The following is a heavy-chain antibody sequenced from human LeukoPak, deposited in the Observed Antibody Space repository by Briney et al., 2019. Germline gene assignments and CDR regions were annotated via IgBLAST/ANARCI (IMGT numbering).Heavy chain of an antibody. J-gene: IGHJ6*02. CDR1: GFTFSSYA. CDR2: ISYDESNK. CDR3: VRVRDSSNWYVFDV. Sequence: PGGSLRLSCAASGFTFSSYAMSWVRQAPGKGLEWVAVISYDESNKYYADSVKGRFTVSRDNSKNTLSLQMNSLRVEDTAVYYCVRVRDSSNWYVFDVWGQGTTVTVSS. D-gene: IGHD6-13*01. V-gene: IGHV3-30*03.